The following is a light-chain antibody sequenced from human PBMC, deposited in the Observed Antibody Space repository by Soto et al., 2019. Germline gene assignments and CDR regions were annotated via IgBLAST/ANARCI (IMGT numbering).Light chain of an antibody. Sequence: EIVLTQSPGTLSLSPGERATLSCRASQSVSSSYLAWYQQKPGQAPRLLIYGASSRATGIPDRFSGSGSGTDFTLTSSRLGPEDFAVYYWQQYGISRGTLGQGTKVEI. CDR2: GAS. CDR3: QQYGISRGT. J-gene: IGKJ1*01. V-gene: IGKV3-20*01. CDR1: QSVSSSY.